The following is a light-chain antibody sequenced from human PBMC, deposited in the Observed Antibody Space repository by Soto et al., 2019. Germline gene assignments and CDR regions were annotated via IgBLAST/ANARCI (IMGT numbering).Light chain of an antibody. CDR2: AAS. V-gene: IGKV1-9*01. CDR3: QQLRMYPST. Sequence: IKLTQSPSSLSASVGDIVTITCRASQDIAIYLAWYQQKPGEAPNLLIYAASTLYGGVPSRFSGSGSGTDFALTITSLQAEDVATYYCQQLRMYPSTFGGGTKVDIK. CDR1: QDIAIY. J-gene: IGKJ4*01.